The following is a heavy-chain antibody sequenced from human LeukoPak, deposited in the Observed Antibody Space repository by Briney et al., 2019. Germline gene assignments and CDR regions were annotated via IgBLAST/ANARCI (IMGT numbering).Heavy chain of an antibody. CDR1: GFTFNNYG. CDR2: IWYDGSNK. V-gene: IGHV3-33*01. J-gene: IGHJ4*02. CDR3: ARALAYSGSYYGMDY. Sequence: PGGSLTLSCAASGFTFNNYGMHWVRQAPGKGLDWVAVIWYDGSNKYYADSVKGRFTISRDNSKNTLYLQMNSLRAEDTAVYYCARALAYSGSYYGMDYWGQGTLVTVSS. D-gene: IGHD1-26*01.